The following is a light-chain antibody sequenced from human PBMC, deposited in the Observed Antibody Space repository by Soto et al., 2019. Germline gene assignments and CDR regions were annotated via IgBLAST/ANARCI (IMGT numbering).Light chain of an antibody. Sequence: DIQMTQSPSTLSASVGDRVTIACRASHNIKNWLAWYQQKPGRVPKLLIYTASTLESGVPSRFSGSGSGTAFTLTISSLQPDDFATYYCQQYNSYSRGTFGQGTKVEIK. CDR1: HNIKNW. CDR2: TAS. J-gene: IGKJ1*01. CDR3: QQYNSYSRGT. V-gene: IGKV1-5*03.